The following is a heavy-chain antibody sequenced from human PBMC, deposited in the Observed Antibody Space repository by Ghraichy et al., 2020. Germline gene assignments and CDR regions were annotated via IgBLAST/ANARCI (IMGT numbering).Heavy chain of an antibody. CDR2: IFYSGST. V-gene: IGHV4-39*01. CDR1: GGSINRSTYY. D-gene: IGHD5-24*01. J-gene: IGHJ6*02. CDR3: ARQDIETAYYYDGMDV. Sequence: SETLSLTCTVSGGSINRSTYYWGWIRQPPGKGLEWIGSIFYSGSTYHSPSLKSRVTISVDTSKNQFSLKLSSVTAADTAVYYCARQDIETAYYYDGMDVWGQGTTVTVSS.